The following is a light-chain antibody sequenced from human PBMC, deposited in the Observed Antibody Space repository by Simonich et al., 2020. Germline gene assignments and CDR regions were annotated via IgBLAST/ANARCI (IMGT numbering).Light chain of an antibody. CDR3: QQYDNLPPLFT. V-gene: IGKV1-33*01. J-gene: IGKJ3*01. CDR1: QDISNY. CDR2: DAS. Sequence: DIQMTQSPSSLSASVGDRFTLTCHASQDISNYLHWYHQKPGKAPKLLIYDASNLETGVPSRFSGSGSGTDFTFTISSLQPEDIATYYCQQYDNLPPLFTFGPGTKVDIK.